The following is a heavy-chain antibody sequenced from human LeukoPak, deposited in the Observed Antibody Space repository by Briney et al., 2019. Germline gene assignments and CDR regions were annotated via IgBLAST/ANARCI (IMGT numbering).Heavy chain of an antibody. CDR1: GGSISSYY. CDR3: AGVVGGTVEY. CDR2: MYYSGST. D-gene: IGHD1-26*01. J-gene: IGHJ4*02. Sequence: PSETLSLTCTVSGGSISSYYWTWIRQPPGKGLEWIGYMYYSGSTNYNPSLKSRVTISVDTSKKQFSLRLSSVTAADTAVYYCAGVVGGTVEYWGQGTLVTVSS. V-gene: IGHV4-59*08.